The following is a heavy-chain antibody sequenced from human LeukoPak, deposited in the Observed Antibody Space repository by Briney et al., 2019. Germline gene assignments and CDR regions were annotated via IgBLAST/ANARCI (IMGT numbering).Heavy chain of an antibody. V-gene: IGHV3-74*01. CDR2: VKYDGSTT. Sequence: GGSLRLSCAASGFTFSTQWMHWVRQAPGKGLAWVACVKYDGSTTTYVDSVKGRFTISRDNAKNVLYLQMNSLRDEDPAVYYCARELDWLLFDYWGQGTLVTVSS. J-gene: IGHJ4*02. D-gene: IGHD3-9*01. CDR1: GFTFSTQW. CDR3: ARELDWLLFDY.